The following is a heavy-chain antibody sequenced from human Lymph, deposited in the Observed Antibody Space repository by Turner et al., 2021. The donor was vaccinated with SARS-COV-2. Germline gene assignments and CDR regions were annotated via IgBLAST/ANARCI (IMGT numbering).Heavy chain of an antibody. Sequence: QVQLVQSGAQVKKPASSVKVSCKASGYTFTGYYMHWVRQAPGQGLEWMGWINPNSGGTNDAQKFQDRVTMTRDTSISTAYMELSRLRSDDTAVYYCERSRDLQSMVRGVEPFDYWGQGTLVTVSS. D-gene: IGHD3-10*01. CDR3: ERSRDLQSMVRGVEPFDY. J-gene: IGHJ4*02. CDR1: GYTFTGYY. V-gene: IGHV1-2*02. CDR2: INPNSGGT.